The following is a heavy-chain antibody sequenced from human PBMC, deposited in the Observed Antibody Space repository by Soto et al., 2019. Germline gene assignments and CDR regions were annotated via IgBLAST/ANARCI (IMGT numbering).Heavy chain of an antibody. CDR1: GGTFSTYT. V-gene: IGHV1-69*02. CDR2: IIPMLTVT. J-gene: IGHJ3*01. D-gene: IGHD2-2*01. CDR3: SIGSWSAETFDV. Sequence: QVHLEQSGAEVKKPGSSVKVSCKAAGGTFSTYTLIWVRQAPGQGLEWMGRIIPMLTVTNSAQKFQGRVTLTAAKSTSTAFMELTSLTSDDTAVYYCSIGSWSAETFDVWGQGTMVTVSS.